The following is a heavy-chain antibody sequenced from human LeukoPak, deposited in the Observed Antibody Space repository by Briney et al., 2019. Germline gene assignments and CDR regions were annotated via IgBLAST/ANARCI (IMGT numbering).Heavy chain of an antibody. J-gene: IGHJ6*03. Sequence: GGSLRLSCAASGFPVSSNYMSWVRQAPGKGLEWVSVIYSGGSTYYADSVKGRFTISRDNSKNTLYLQMNSLRAEDTAVYYRARGSFYYYMDVWGKGTTVTISS. V-gene: IGHV3-66*01. CDR3: ARGSFYYYMDV. CDR1: GFPVSSNY. CDR2: IYSGGST. D-gene: IGHD3-10*01.